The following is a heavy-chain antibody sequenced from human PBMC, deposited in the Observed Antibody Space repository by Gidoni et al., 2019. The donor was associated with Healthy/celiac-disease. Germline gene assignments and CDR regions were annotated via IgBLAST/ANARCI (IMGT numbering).Heavy chain of an antibody. CDR1: GGSVSSGRYY. D-gene: IGHD2-21*02. CDR3: ARAVVTPVISGVYYFDY. CDR2: IYYSGST. Sequence: QVQLQDSAPGLVKPSETLSLTCTASGGSVSSGRYYWSWIRQPPGKGLEWIGYIYYSGSTNYNPSLKSRVTISVDTSKNQFSLKLSSVTAADTAVYYCARAVVTPVISGVYYFDYWGQGTLVTVSS. J-gene: IGHJ4*02. V-gene: IGHV4-61*01.